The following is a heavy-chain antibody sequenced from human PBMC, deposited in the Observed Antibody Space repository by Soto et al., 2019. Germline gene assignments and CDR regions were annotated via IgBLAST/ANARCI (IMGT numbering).Heavy chain of an antibody. CDR1: GFSVSSNY. CDR3: ARSRNSRSGYYFRY. CDR2: IYAAGNT. J-gene: IGHJ4*02. V-gene: IGHV3-66*01. D-gene: IGHD3-3*01. Sequence: SLRLSCAASGFSVSSNYMTWVRQAPGKGLEWVSVIYAAGNTYYADSVKGRFTISRDNSKDMLYLQMNSLRAEDTAVYYCARSRNSRSGYYFRYWGQGTLVTVSS.